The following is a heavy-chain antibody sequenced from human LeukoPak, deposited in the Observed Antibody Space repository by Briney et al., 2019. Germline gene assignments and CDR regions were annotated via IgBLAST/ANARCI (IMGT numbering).Heavy chain of an antibody. CDR3: ARRQGCSSTSCPPDY. CDR2: IYPGESDT. V-gene: IGHV5-51*01. J-gene: IGHJ4*02. Sequence: GESLKISCKGSGYSFSSYWIGWVRQMPGKGLEWMGIIYPGESDTRYSPSFQGQVYMSADKSISTAYLLWSSLKASDTAMYYCARRQGCSSTSCPPDYWGQGTLVTVSP. CDR1: GYSFSSYW. D-gene: IGHD2-2*01.